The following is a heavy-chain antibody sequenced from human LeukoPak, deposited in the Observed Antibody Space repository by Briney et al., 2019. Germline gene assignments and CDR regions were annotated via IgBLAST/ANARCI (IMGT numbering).Heavy chain of an antibody. V-gene: IGHV3-7*01. J-gene: IGHJ6*03. CDR2: IKQDGSEK. Sequence: GGSLRLSCAASGFTFSSYWMSWVRQAPGKGLEWVANIKQDGSEKYYVDSVKGRFTISRDNAKNSLYLQMNSLRAEDTAVYYCARDHGYSSSWYVGYYYYYYMDVWGKGTTVTVSS. CDR3: ARDHGYSSSWYVGYYYYYYMDV. CDR1: GFTFSSYW. D-gene: IGHD6-13*01.